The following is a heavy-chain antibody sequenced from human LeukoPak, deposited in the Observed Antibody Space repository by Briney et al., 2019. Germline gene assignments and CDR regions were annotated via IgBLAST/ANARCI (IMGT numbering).Heavy chain of an antibody. CDR2: ISGSSGII. CDR3: ARAMGFDDILTGYSPSYYYYYYGMDV. V-gene: IGHV3-48*01. D-gene: IGHD3-9*01. Sequence: PGGSLRLSCAASGFTFSSYSMNWVRQAPGKGLEWVSYISGSSGIIDYADSVRGRFTISRDNAKNSLYLQMNSLRAEDTAVYYCARAMGFDDILTGYSPSYYYYYYGMDVWGQGTTVTVSS. J-gene: IGHJ6*02. CDR1: GFTFSSYS.